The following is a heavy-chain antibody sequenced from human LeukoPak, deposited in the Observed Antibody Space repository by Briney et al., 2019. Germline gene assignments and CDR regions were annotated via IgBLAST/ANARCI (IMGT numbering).Heavy chain of an antibody. J-gene: IGHJ5*02. CDR1: GYTFTSYC. Sequence: ASVKVSCKASGYTFTSYCIHWVRQAPGQGLEWMGIINPSGGSTSYAQKFQGRVTMTRDTSTSTVYMELSSLRSEDTAIYYCARDYGGNSGWFDPWGQGTLVTVSS. D-gene: IGHD4-17*01. CDR3: ARDYGGNSGWFDP. CDR2: INPSGGST. V-gene: IGHV1-46*01.